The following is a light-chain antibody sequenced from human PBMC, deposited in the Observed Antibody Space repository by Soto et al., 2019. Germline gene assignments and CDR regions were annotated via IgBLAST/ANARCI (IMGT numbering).Light chain of an antibody. CDR1: SSDVGGYNY. CDR3: SSYRSSSTPYYV. Sequence: QSVLTQPASVSGSPGQSITISCTGTSSDVGGYNYVSWYQQHPGKAPKFMIYDVSNRPSGVSNRFSGSKSGNTASLTTSGLQAEDEADYYCSSYRSSSTPYYVFGTGTKLTVL. V-gene: IGLV2-14*01. CDR2: DVS. J-gene: IGLJ1*01.